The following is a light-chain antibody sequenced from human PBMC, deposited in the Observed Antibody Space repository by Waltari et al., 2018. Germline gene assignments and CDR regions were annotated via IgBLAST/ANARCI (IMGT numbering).Light chain of an antibody. CDR1: FSNIGSKS. CDR2: NTH. V-gene: IGLV1-44*01. J-gene: IGLJ3*02. CDR3: AAWDDSLGAV. Sequence: QSVLTQPPSVSGTPGPRVTISCSGSFSNIGSKSVNCYQQLPGTSPRLLIYNTHQGPSGVPHRFSASKSGTSASLAITGLQSEDEAYYYCAAWDDSLGAVFGGGTKLTVL.